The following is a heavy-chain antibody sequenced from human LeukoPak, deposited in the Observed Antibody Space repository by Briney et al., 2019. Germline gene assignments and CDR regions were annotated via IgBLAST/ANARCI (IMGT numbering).Heavy chain of an antibody. CDR3: ATEYYYGSGSSKRGFDY. CDR1: GYTLTELS. V-gene: IGHV1-24*01. Sequence: ASVKVSCKVSGYTLTELSMHWVRQAPGKGLEWMGGFDPEDGETIYAQKFQGRVTMNEDTSTDTAYMELSSLRSEDTAVYYCATEYYYGSGSSKRGFDYWGQGTLVTVSS. D-gene: IGHD3-10*01. CDR2: FDPEDGET. J-gene: IGHJ4*02.